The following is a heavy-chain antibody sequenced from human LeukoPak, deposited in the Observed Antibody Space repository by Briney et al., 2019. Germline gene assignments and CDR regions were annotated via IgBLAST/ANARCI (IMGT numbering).Heavy chain of an antibody. Sequence: SVKVSCKASGGTFSSYAISWVRQAPGQGLEWMGRIIPIFGIANYAQRFQGRATIAADKSTSTAYMELSSLRSEDTAVYYCARDRGYCSGGSCPAALDYWGQGTLVTVSS. D-gene: IGHD2-15*01. CDR3: ARDRGYCSGGSCPAALDY. CDR1: GGTFSSYA. V-gene: IGHV1-69*04. J-gene: IGHJ4*02. CDR2: IIPIFGIA.